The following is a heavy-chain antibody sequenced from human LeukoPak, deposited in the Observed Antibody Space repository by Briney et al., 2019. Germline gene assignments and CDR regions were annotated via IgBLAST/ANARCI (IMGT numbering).Heavy chain of an antibody. Sequence: ASVKVSCMASGYTFTSYGISWVRQAPGQGLEWMGWISAYNGNTNYAQKLQGRVTMTTDTSTSTAYMELRSLRSDDTAVYYCARDSYRLGYCSGGSCLGRFDPWGQGTLVTVSS. V-gene: IGHV1-18*04. CDR2: ISAYNGNT. D-gene: IGHD2-15*01. CDR1: GYTFTSYG. CDR3: ARDSYRLGYCSGGSCLGRFDP. J-gene: IGHJ5*02.